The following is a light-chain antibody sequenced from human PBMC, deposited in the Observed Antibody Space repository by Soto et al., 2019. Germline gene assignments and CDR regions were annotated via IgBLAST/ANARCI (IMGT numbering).Light chain of an antibody. V-gene: IGLV1-51*02. Sequence: QSVLTQPPSVSAAPGQKVTISCSGSSSNIGSDFVSWYQRLPGTAPQLLIYENNKRPSGIPDRFSGSKSATSATLGITGLQTGDEADYYCAAWDTSLSGGVFGGGTKLTVL. CDR1: SSNIGSDF. J-gene: IGLJ3*02. CDR3: AAWDTSLSGGV. CDR2: ENN.